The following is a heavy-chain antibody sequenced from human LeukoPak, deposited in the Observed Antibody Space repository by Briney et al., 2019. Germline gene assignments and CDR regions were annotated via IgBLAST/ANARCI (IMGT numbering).Heavy chain of an antibody. CDR1: GGTFSSYA. CDR2: IIPIFGTA. J-gene: IGHJ6*03. V-gene: IGHV1-69*06. Sequence: SVKVSCKASGGTFSSYAISWVRQAPGQGLEWMGGIIPIFGTANYAQKFQGRVTITADKSTSTAYMELSSLRSEDTAVYYCVSSYYYYMDVWGKGTTVTVPS. CDR3: VSSYYYYMDV.